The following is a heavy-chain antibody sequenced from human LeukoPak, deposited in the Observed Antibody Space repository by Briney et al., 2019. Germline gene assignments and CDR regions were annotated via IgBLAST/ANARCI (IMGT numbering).Heavy chain of an antibody. V-gene: IGHV4-39*07. CDR3: ARGLQVWSRDPFDY. J-gene: IGHJ4*02. Sequence: SETLSLTCTVSGGSISSSSYYWGWIRQPPGKGLEWIGSIYYSGSTYYNPSLKSRVTISVDTSKNQFSLKLSSVTAADTAVYYCARGLQVWSRDPFDYWGQGILVPVSS. D-gene: IGHD3-10*01. CDR2: IYYSGST. CDR1: GGSISSSSYY.